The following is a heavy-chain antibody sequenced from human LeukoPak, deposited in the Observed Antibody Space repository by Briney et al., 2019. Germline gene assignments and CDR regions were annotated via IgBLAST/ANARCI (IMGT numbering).Heavy chain of an antibody. CDR3: AMNNWGLDY. CDR1: GGSFSGYY. D-gene: IGHD7-27*01. J-gene: IGHJ4*02. CDR2: INHSGST. Sequence: SETLSLTCAVYGGSFSGYYWSWIRQPPGKGLEWIGEINHSGSTDYNPSLKSRVTISVDTSKNQFSLKLSSVTAADTAAYYCAMNNWGLDYWGQGTLVTVSS. V-gene: IGHV4-34*01.